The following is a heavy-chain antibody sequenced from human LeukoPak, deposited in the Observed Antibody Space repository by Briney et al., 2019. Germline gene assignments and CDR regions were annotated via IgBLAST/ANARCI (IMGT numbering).Heavy chain of an antibody. CDR3: ARDLGYYDSSGN. CDR2: IYSGGST. J-gene: IGHJ4*02. CDR1: GFTVSSNY. D-gene: IGHD3-22*01. Sequence: GGSLRLSCAASGFTVSSNYMSWVRQAPGKGLEWVSVIYSGGSTYYADSVKGRFTISRDNSKNTLYLQMNSLRAEDTAVYYCARDLGYYDSSGNWGQGTLVTVSS. V-gene: IGHV3-53*01.